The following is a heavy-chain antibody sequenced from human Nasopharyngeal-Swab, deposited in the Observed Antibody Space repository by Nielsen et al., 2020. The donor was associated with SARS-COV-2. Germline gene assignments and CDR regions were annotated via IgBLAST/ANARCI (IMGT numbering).Heavy chain of an antibody. D-gene: IGHD6-13*01. J-gene: IGHJ4*02. Sequence: WIRQPPGKGLEWVSAISGSGGSTYYADSVKGRFTISRDNSKNTLYLQMNSLRAEYTAVYYCAKTLDQYSSSWYMFYWGQGTLVTVSS. CDR3: AKTLDQYSSSWYMFY. CDR2: ISGSGGST. V-gene: IGHV3-23*01.